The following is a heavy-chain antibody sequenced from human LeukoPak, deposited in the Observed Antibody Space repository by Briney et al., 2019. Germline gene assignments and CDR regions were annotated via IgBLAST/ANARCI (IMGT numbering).Heavy chain of an antibody. J-gene: IGHJ5*02. CDR2: INPNSGGT. D-gene: IGHD6-13*01. V-gene: IGHV1-2*02. CDR3: ARTPPSHYSSSWLGWFDP. Sequence: GASVKVSCKASGYTFTGYYMHWVRQAPGQGLEWMGWINPNSGGTNYAQKFQGRVTMTRDTSISTAYMELSRLRSDDTAVYYCARTPPSHYSSSWLGWFDPWGQGTLVTVSS. CDR1: GYTFTGYY.